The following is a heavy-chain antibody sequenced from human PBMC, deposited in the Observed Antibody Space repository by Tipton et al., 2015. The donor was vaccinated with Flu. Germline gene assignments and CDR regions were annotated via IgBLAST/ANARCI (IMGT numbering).Heavy chain of an antibody. CDR3: AKDSRSSSSMDYYYYSGMDV. J-gene: IGHJ6*02. V-gene: IGHV3-9*01. D-gene: IGHD6-6*01. CDR2: INWNGVST. CDR1: GFTFDDYP. Sequence: AASGFTFDDYPMHWVRQAPGKGLEWVSTINWNGVSTAYADSVRGRFTISRDNAKNSLYLQMNSLRGEDTALYYCAKDSRSSSSMDYYYYSGMDVWGQGTTVTVSS.